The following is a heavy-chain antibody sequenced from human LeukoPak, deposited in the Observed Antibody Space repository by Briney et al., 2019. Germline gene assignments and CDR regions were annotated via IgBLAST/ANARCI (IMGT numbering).Heavy chain of an antibody. V-gene: IGHV3-74*01. CDR3: ARGIYGDPVAFDY. J-gene: IGHJ4*02. CDR2: IHSDEIRT. CDR1: GFTLSSYW. D-gene: IGHD4/OR15-4a*01. Sequence: GGSLRLSCAASGFTLSSYWMHWVRQAPGRGLVWVSRIHSDEIRTNYADSVTGRLTISRDNAKNTVYLQMNSLRNEDTAVYYCARGIYGDPVAFDYWGQGTLVTVSS.